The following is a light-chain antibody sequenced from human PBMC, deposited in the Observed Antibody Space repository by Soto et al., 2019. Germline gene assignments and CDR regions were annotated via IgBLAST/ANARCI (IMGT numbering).Light chain of an antibody. CDR2: GST. CDR1: HAVTNNF. CDR3: PQYCNSPGP. J-gene: IGKJ2*01. Sequence: EIVLTQSPGTLSLSPGERATLSCRASHAVTNNFLAWYQQKPGQAPRLVIYGSTSRPAGIPKRVSGSGAGTDFTLSLSRLEPEDFAIYFLPQYCNSPGPFGQGTKLEIK. V-gene: IGKV3-20*01.